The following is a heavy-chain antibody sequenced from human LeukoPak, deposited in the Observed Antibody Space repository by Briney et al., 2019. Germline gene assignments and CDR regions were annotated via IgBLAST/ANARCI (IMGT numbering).Heavy chain of an antibody. CDR2: IHYGGRT. CDR3: ARYDSSGLYY. J-gene: IGHJ4*02. CDR1: GGSISSYY. D-gene: IGHD3-22*01. V-gene: IGHV4-59*08. Sequence: SETLSLTCTVSGGSISSYYWSWIRQPPGKGLEWIGYIHYGGRTSYNPSLQSRVTISVDTSENQFSLKLSSVTAADTAVYYCARYDSSGLYYWGQGTLVTVSS.